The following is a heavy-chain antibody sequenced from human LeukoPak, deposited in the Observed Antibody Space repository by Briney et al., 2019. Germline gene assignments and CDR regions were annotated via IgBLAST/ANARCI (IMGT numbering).Heavy chain of an antibody. Sequence: SETLSLTCAVSGGSISSGGYSWSWIRQPPGKGLEWIGYIYHSGSTYYNPSLKSRVTISVDRSKNQFSLKLSSVTAADTAVYYCARTDELGGFDYWGQGTLVTVSS. J-gene: IGHJ4*02. CDR3: ARTDELGGFDY. CDR2: IYHSGST. D-gene: IGHD7-27*01. CDR1: GGSISSGGYS. V-gene: IGHV4-30-2*01.